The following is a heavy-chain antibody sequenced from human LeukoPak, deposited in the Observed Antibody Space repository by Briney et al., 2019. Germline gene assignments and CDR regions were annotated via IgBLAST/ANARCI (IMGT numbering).Heavy chain of an antibody. V-gene: IGHV3-73*01. D-gene: IGHD3-3*01. CDR1: GFTFSGSA. CDR3: ARVAPTTIFGVVGAFDV. Sequence: GALRLSCAASGFTFSGSAMHWVRQASGKGLEWVGRIRSKANSYATAYAASVKGRFTISRDDSKNTAYLQMNSLRAEDTAVYYCARVAPTTIFGVVGAFDVWGQGTMVTVSS. J-gene: IGHJ3*01. CDR2: IRSKANSYAT.